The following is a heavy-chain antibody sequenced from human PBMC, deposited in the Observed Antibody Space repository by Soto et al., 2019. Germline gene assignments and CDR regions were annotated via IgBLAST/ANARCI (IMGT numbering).Heavy chain of an antibody. CDR3: AKELRGASYYFDY. V-gene: IGHV3-30*18. Sequence: GGSLRLSCAASGFTFSSYGMHWVRQAPGKGLEWVAVITYDGSDKYYAVSVRGRFTISRDNSRNTLYLQMDSLRAEDTAVYYCAKELRGASYYFDYWGQGTLVTVSS. CDR2: ITYDGSDK. J-gene: IGHJ4*02. D-gene: IGHD1-26*01. CDR1: GFTFSSYG.